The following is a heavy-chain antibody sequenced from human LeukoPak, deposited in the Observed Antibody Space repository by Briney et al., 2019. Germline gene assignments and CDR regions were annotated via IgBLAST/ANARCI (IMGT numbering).Heavy chain of an antibody. J-gene: IGHJ4*02. V-gene: IGHV3-23*01. CDR1: SFTINNYA. D-gene: IGHD5-12*01. CDR3: AKDSVATVESYLDS. CDR2: ISARGSTT. Sequence: GGSLRLSCAASSFTINNYAMHWVRQAPGKGLEWVSAISARGSTTYYADSVKGRFTISRDNSKNTFSLQMNSLRAEDTALYFCAKDSVATVESYLDSWGQGTLVTVSS.